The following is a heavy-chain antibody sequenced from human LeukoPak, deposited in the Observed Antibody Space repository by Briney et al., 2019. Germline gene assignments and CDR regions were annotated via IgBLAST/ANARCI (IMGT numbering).Heavy chain of an antibody. CDR2: ISYDGSNK. D-gene: IGHD3-9*01. CDR3: ARERDGVLRYFDWLLDGMDV. CDR1: GFTFSSYA. Sequence: ERSLRLSCAASGFTFSSYAMHWVREAPGEGLEWVAVISYDGSNKYYADSVKGRFTISRDNSKNTLYLQMNSLRAEDTAVYYCARERDGVLRYFDWLLDGMDVWGQGATVTVSS. J-gene: IGHJ6*02. V-gene: IGHV3-30-3*01.